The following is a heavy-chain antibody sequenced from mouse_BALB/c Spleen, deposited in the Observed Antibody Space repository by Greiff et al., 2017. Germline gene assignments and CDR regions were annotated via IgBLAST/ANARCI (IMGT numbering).Heavy chain of an antibody. V-gene: IGHV5-6-3*01. D-gene: IGHD2-4*01. Sequence: EVKLVESGGGLVQPGGSLKLSCAASGFTFSSYGMSWVRQTPDKRLELVATINSNGGSTYYPDSVKGRFTISRDNAKNTLYLQMSSLKSEDTAMYYCARDGDYDVCAMDYWGQGTSVTVSS. CDR3: ARDGDYDVCAMDY. CDR1: GFTFSSYG. CDR2: INSNGGST. J-gene: IGHJ4*01.